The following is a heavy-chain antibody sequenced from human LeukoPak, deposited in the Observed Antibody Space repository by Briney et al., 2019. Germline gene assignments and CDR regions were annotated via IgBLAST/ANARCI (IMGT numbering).Heavy chain of an antibody. V-gene: IGHV3-7*01. CDR1: GFTFSNYW. CDR2: IKQDGSEK. Sequence: GGSLRLSCAASGFTFSNYWVTWVRQAPGKGLEWVANIKQDGSEKYYVDSVKGRFTLSRDNAKNSLYLQMNSLRAEDTAVYYCARDLGQYYDTSDNWFDPWGQGTLVTVSS. J-gene: IGHJ5*02. CDR3: ARDLGQYYDTSDNWFDP. D-gene: IGHD3-22*01.